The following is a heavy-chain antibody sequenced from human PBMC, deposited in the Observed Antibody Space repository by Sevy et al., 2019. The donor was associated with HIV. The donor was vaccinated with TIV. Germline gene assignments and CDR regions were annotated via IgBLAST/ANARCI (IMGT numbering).Heavy chain of an antibody. Sequence: GGSLRLSCAASVFTFSDYYMSWIRQAPGKGLEWVSYISGRGSGILYADSVKGRFTISRDNAKNSLYLQMNSLRAEDTAVYYCARVALVATMVDYWGQGSLVTVSS. CDR2: ISGRGSGI. V-gene: IGHV3-11*01. CDR3: ARVALVATMVDY. D-gene: IGHD5-12*01. J-gene: IGHJ4*02. CDR1: VFTFSDYY.